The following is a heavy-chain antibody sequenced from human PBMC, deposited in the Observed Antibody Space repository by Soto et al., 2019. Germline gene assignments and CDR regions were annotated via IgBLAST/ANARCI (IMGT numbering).Heavy chain of an antibody. CDR1: GGSISSGGYY. V-gene: IGHV4-31*03. Sequence: QVQLQESGPGLVKPSQTLSLTCTVSGGSISSGGYYWSWIRQHPGKGLEWIGYIYYSGSTYYNPSLKSRVTISVDTSKNQFSLKLSSVTAAETAVYYCARGGAALFWFDPWGQGTLVTVSS. CDR2: IYYSGST. J-gene: IGHJ5*02. D-gene: IGHD6-6*01. CDR3: ARGGAALFWFDP.